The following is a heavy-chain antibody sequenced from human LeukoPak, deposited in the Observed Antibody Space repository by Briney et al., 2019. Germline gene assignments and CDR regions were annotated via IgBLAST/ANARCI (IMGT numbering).Heavy chain of an antibody. CDR2: INNDGRST. CDR1: GFTFSSYW. V-gene: IGHV3-74*01. J-gene: IGHJ4*02. D-gene: IGHD3-16*01. CDR3: ARVRWGGLYYFDY. Sequence: GGSLRLSCAATGFTFSSYWMHWVRQAPGKGLVGVSRINNDGRSTNYADSVKGRFTISRDNAKNTLYLQMNSLRAEDTAVYYCARVRWGGLYYFDYWGQGTLVTVSS.